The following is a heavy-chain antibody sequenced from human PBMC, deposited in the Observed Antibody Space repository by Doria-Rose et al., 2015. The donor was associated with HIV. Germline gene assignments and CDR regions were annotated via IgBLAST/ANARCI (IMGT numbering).Heavy chain of an antibody. J-gene: IGHJ4*02. CDR2: TYYTGTS. D-gene: IGHD3-3*01. CDR3: ARMGSYRELDY. Sequence: QVQLQESGPVLVKPSETLSLTCSVSGASVSSRGYYWNWIRQVPGKGLESLGYTYYTGTSDYSPSLESRLNMAVDTSKNQFSLKLSFVTVADTAVYYCARMGSYRELDYWGQGALVIVSA. V-gene: IGHV4-31*03. CDR1: GASVSSRGYY.